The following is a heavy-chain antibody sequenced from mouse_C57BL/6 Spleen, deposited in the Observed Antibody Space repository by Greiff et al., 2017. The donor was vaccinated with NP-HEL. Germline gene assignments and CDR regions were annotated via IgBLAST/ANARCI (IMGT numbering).Heavy chain of an antibody. CDR3: TPLSSGTWFAY. CDR2: IRLKSDNYAT. V-gene: IGHV6-3*01. D-gene: IGHD4-1*01. Sequence: EVKLVESGGGLVQPGGSMKLSCVASGFTFSNYWMNWVRQSPEKGLEWVAQIRLKSDNYATHYAESVKGRFTISRDDSKSSVYLQMNNLRAEDTGIYYCTPLSSGTWFAYWGQGTLVTVSA. CDR1: GFTFSNYW. J-gene: IGHJ3*01.